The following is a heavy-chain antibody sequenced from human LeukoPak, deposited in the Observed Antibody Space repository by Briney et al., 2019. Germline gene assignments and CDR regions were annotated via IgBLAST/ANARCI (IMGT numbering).Heavy chain of an antibody. J-gene: IGHJ4*02. V-gene: IGHV4-39*01. CDR1: GGSISSGDYY. CDR2: IYHTGSF. CDR3: ARHARGVDSSGYYYGLPFDY. D-gene: IGHD3-22*01. Sequence: SETLSLTCTVSGGSISSGDYYWSWIRQPPGKGLEWIGLIYHTGSFHYNPSLKSRVTISVDTSKNQFSLKLSSVTAADTAVYYCARHARGVDSSGYYYGLPFDYWGQGTLVTVSS.